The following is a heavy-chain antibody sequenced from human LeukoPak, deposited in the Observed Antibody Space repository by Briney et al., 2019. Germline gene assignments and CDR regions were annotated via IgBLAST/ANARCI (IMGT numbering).Heavy chain of an antibody. V-gene: IGHV1-18*01. CDR3: ARMVDTGKSNWFDP. D-gene: IGHD5-18*01. J-gene: IGHJ5*02. Sequence: ASVKVSCKASGYTFTSYGISWVRQAPGQGLEWMVWISAYNGNTNYAQKLQGRVTMTTDTSTSTAYMELRSLRSDDTAVYYCARMVDTGKSNWFDPWGQGTLVTVSS. CDR1: GYTFTSYG. CDR2: ISAYNGNT.